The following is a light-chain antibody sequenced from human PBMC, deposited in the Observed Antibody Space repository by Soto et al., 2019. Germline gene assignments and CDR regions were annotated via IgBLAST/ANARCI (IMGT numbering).Light chain of an antibody. V-gene: IGLV1-44*01. CDR2: SNN. J-gene: IGLJ1*01. CDR3: AAWDHSLNGLYV. CDR1: SSNIGSNT. Sequence: QSVLTQPPSASGTPGQRVTISCSGSSSNIGSNTVNWYQQLPGTAPKLLIHSNNQRPSGVPDRFSGSKSGTSASLAISGLQSEDEADYYCAAWDHSLNGLYVFGTGTKVTVL.